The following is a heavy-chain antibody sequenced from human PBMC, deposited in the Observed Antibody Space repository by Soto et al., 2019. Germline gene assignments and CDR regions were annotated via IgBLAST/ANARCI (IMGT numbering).Heavy chain of an antibody. V-gene: IGHV3-30-3*01. J-gene: IGHJ4*02. Sequence: QVQLVESGGGVVQPGRSLRLSCAASGFTFSSYAMHWVRQAPGKGLEWVAVISYDGSNKYYADSVKGRFTISRDNYKNTLYLQMNSLRAEDTAVYYCARDTKGQWLFTYYFDYWGQGTLVTVSS. D-gene: IGHD6-19*01. CDR3: ARDTKGQWLFTYYFDY. CDR1: GFTFSSYA. CDR2: ISYDGSNK.